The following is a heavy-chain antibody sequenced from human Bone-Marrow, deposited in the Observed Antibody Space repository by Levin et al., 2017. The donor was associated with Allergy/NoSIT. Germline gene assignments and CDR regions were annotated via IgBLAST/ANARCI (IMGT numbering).Heavy chain of an antibody. CDR3: ARRLGDGVDY. V-gene: IGHV3-33*01. CDR1: GFTFTDYG. CDR2: IWFDGSDE. Sequence: GGSLRLSCVVSGFTFTDYGMNWVRQAPGKGLEWVALIWFDGSDEYYADSVKGRLTISRDDSKNTLFLQMNSLRAEDTGLYYCARRLGDGVDYWGQGTLVTVSS. J-gene: IGHJ4*02. D-gene: IGHD3-16*01.